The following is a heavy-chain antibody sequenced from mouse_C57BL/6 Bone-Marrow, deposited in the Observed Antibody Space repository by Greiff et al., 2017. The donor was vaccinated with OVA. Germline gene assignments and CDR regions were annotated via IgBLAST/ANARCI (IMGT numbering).Heavy chain of an antibody. J-gene: IGHJ4*01. Sequence: QVQLQQSGAELVRPGTSVKLSCKASGYTFTSYWMHWVKQRPGQGLEWIGVIDPSDSYTNYNQKFKGKATLTVDTSSSPAYMQLSSLKSEDSAVYYCARGDYWGQGTSVTVSS. CDR2: IDPSDSYT. CDR3: ARGDY. CDR1: GYTFTSYW. V-gene: IGHV1-59*01.